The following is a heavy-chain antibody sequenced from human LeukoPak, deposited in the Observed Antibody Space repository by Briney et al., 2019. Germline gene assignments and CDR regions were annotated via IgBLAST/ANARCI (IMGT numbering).Heavy chain of an antibody. J-gene: IGHJ4*02. D-gene: IGHD3-10*01. CDR3: ARVGPYYYGSGSNALDY. Sequence: SETLSLTCAVYGGSFSGYYWSWIRQPPGKGLEWIGEINHSGSTNYNPSLKSRVTISVDTSKNQFSLKLSSVTAADTAVYYCARVGPYYYGSGSNALDYWGQGTLVTVSS. CDR1: GGSFSGYY. CDR2: INHSGST. V-gene: IGHV4-34*01.